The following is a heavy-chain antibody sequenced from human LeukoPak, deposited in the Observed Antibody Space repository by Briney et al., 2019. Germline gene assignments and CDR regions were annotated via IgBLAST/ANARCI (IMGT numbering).Heavy chain of an antibody. J-gene: IGHJ4*02. D-gene: IGHD6-19*01. CDR1: GFTFGDYA. V-gene: IGHV3-49*03. CDR3: TRGIAVAAEARGRDYFDY. Sequence: GGSLRLSCTASGFTFGDYAMSWFRQAPGKGLEWVGFIRSKAYGGTTEYAASVKGRSTISRDDSKSIAYLQMNSLKTEDTAVYYCTRGIAVAAEARGRDYFDYWGQGTLVTVSS. CDR2: IRSKAYGGTT.